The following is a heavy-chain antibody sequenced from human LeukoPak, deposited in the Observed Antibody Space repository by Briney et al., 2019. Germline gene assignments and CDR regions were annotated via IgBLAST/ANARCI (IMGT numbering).Heavy chain of an antibody. V-gene: IGHV3-11*04. D-gene: IGHD2-15*01. CDR2: ISSSGSTI. CDR1: GFTFSDYY. J-gene: IGHJ5*02. Sequence: GGSLRLSCAASGFTFSDYYMSWIRQAPGKGLEWVSYISSSGSTIYYADSVKGRFTISRANAKNSLYLQMNSLRAEDTAVYYFARDMRYCSGGSCLSWFDPWGQGTLVTVSS. CDR3: ARDMRYCSGGSCLSWFDP.